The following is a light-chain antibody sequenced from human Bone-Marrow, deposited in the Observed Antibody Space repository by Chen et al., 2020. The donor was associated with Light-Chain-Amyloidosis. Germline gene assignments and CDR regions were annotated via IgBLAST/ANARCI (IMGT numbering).Light chain of an antibody. CDR2: GSS. J-gene: IGKJ4*01. CDR1: QTIRSNY. V-gene: IGKV3-20*01. Sequence: EIVLTQSPGTLSLSPGEGANLSCRASQTIRSNYLTWYQQKFGQAPRLLIYGSSSRAPRIPDRFTDSESGTDITLTINRLEPRDFAMYYCQQYRTSPLTFGAGTKVEI. CDR3: QQYRTSPLT.